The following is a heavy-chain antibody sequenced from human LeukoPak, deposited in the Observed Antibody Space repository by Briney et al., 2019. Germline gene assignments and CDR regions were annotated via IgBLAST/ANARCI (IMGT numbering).Heavy chain of an antibody. CDR1: GYTFTSYG. CDR3: ARGGDYGDRVYYGMDV. V-gene: IGHV1-18*01. D-gene: IGHD4-17*01. J-gene: IGHJ6*01. Sequence: ASVKVSCKASGYTFTSYGICWVRQAPGQGLEWMGWISAYNGNTNYAQKLQGRVTMTTDTSTSTAYMELRSLRSDDTAVYYCARGGDYGDRVYYGMDVWGQGTTVTVSS. CDR2: ISAYNGNT.